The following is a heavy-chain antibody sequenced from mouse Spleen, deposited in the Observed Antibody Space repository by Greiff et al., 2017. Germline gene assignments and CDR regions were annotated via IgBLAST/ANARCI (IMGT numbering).Heavy chain of an antibody. D-gene: IGHD2-1*01. J-gene: IGHJ4*01. CDR3: ARDYGNYVELYAMDY. Sequence: ESGPSLVKPSQTLSLTCSVTGDSITSGYWNWIRKFPGNKLEYMGYISYSGSTYYNPSLKSRISITRDTSKNQFFLKLNSVTTEDTATYYCARDYGNYVELYAMDYWGQGTSVTVSS. V-gene: IGHV3-8*02. CDR1: GDSITSGY. CDR2: ISYSGST.